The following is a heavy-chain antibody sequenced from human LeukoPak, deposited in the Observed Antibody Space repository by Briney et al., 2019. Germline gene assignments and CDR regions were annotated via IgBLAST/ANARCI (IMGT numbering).Heavy chain of an antibody. J-gene: IGHJ4*02. CDR3: SKERPEEYYGSGSYFDY. D-gene: IGHD3-10*01. CDR1: GXTFSSYA. Sequence: GGSLRLSCAASGXTFSSYAMHWVRQAPGKGLEWVGVVSYDDGSNKYYADSVKGRFTISRDNSKHTVYLEMNSLRVEDTAMYYCSKERPEEYYGSGSYFDYWGQGTLVTVSS. V-gene: IGHV3-30*04. CDR2: VSYDDGSNK.